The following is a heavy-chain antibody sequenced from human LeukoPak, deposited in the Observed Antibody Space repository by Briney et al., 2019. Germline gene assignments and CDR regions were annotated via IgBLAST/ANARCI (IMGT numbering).Heavy chain of an antibody. CDR3: TRRLDD. CDR2: IKHDESEK. V-gene: IGHV3-7*01. CDR1: GFTFSSYW. Sequence: GGSLRLSCAASGFTFSSYWMTWVRQAPGKGLEWVANIKHDESEKNYLDSVKGRFTISRDNAQNSLYLQMNGLRVEDTAVYYCTRRLDDWGQGTLVTVSS. J-gene: IGHJ4*02. D-gene: IGHD3-16*01.